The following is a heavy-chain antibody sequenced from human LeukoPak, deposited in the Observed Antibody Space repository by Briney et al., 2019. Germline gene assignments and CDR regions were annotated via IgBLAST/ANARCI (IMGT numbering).Heavy chain of an antibody. CDR2: IYYSGST. Sequence: SETLSLTCTVSGGSISSYYWSWIRQPPGKGLEWIGYIYYSGSTNYNPSLKSRVTISVDTSKNQFSLKLSSVTAADTAVYYCARCGGGFWSGYPHYYYYYMDVCGKGTTVTVSS. J-gene: IGHJ6*03. CDR1: GGSISSYY. D-gene: IGHD3-3*01. CDR3: ARCGGGFWSGYPHYYYYYMDV. V-gene: IGHV4-59*01.